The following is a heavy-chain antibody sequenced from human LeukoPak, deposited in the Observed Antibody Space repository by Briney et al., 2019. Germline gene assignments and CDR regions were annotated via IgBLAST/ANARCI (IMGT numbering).Heavy chain of an antibody. CDR1: GGTFSSYA. CDR2: IISMFGTA. CDR3: AREGGITVFGVAQPGGAFDI. V-gene: IGHV1-69*05. J-gene: IGHJ3*02. Sequence: GASVKVSCTASGGTFSSYAISWVRQAPGQGLEWMGGIISMFGTANYAQKFQGRVTITTDESTSTAYMELSSLRSEDTAVYYCAREGGITVFGVAQPGGAFDIWGQGTMVTVSS. D-gene: IGHD3-3*01.